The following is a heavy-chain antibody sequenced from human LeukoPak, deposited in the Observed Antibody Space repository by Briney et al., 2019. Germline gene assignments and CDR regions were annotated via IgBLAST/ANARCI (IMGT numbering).Heavy chain of an antibody. D-gene: IGHD5-18*01. CDR1: GDSISSGSYY. Sequence: SETLSLTCTVSGDSISSGSYYWSWIRQPPGKGLEWIGYTYYSGRTRYNPSLKSPVTISVDTSKNQFSLRLNSVTAADTAVYFCARGQKYSYGYTVTELGSGYFDYWGQGTLVTVSS. J-gene: IGHJ4*02. CDR3: ARGQKYSYGYTVTELGSGYFDY. CDR2: TYYSGRT. V-gene: IGHV4-61*01.